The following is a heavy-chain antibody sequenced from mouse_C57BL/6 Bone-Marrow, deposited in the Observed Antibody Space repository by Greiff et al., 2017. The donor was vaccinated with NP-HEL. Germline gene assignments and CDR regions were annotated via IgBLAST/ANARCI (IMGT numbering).Heavy chain of an antibody. D-gene: IGHD1-1*01. V-gene: IGHV5-12*01. CDR1: GFTFSDYY. CDR2: ISNGGGST. CDR3: ARHDYYGSSYVWFAY. Sequence: EVKVVESGGGLVQPGGSLKLSCAASGFTFSDYYMYWVRQTPEKRLEWVAYISNGGGSTYYPDTVKGRFTISRDNAKNTLYLQMSRLKSEDTAMYYCARHDYYGSSYVWFAYWGQGTLVTVSA. J-gene: IGHJ3*01.